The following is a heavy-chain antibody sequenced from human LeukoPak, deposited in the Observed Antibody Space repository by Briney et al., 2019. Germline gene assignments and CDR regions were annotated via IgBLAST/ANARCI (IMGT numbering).Heavy chain of an antibody. J-gene: IGHJ4*02. Sequence: GGSLRLSCAASGFTLNNYWMHWVRQAPGKGLVWVSRIHSNGKITNYADSVKGRFTISRDTAKNTLYLQVNSLRADDTAVYYCARVSSSSWWALDYWGQGTLVTVSS. CDR2: IHSNGKIT. CDR3: ARVSSSSWWALDY. V-gene: IGHV3-74*01. CDR1: GFTLNNYW. D-gene: IGHD6-13*01.